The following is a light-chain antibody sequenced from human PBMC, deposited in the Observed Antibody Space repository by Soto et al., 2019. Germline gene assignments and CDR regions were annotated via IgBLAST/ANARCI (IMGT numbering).Light chain of an antibody. CDR2: AAS. V-gene: IGKV1-39*01. J-gene: IGKJ1*01. CDR3: QQSYSTPRT. Sequence: DLQMTQSPSSLSASVRERVTITCRASQSISSSLNWYQQKPGKAPKLLIYAASSLQSGVPSRFSGSGSGTDFTLTISSLQPEDFATYYCQQSYSTPRTFGQGTKVEIK. CDR1: QSISSS.